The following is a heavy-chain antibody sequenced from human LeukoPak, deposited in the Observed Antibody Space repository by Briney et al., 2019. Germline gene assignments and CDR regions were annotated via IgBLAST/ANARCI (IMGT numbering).Heavy chain of an antibody. V-gene: IGHV3-23*01. CDR3: ARSGTNYYYYYMDV. D-gene: IGHD1-26*01. J-gene: IGHJ6*03. CDR2: ISGSGGST. Sequence: GGSLRLSCAASGFTFSSYAMNWVRQAPGKGLEWVSAISGSGGSTYYAASVRGRFTISRDNSKNTVYLQMNSLRAEDTALYYCARSGTNYYYYYMDVWGKGTTVTVSS. CDR1: GFTFSSYA.